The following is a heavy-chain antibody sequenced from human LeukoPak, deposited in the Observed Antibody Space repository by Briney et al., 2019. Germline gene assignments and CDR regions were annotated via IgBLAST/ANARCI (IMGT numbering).Heavy chain of an antibody. D-gene: IGHD6-19*01. CDR2: INPNSGGT. V-gene: IGHV1-2*02. Sequence: ASVKVSCKASGYTFTGYYMHWVRQAPGQGLEWMGWINPNSGGTNYAQKFQGRVTMTRNTSISTAYMELSSLRSEDTAVYYCARVGRSSGWYRSNWFDPWGQGTLVTVSS. CDR1: GYTFTGYY. J-gene: IGHJ5*02. CDR3: ARVGRSSGWYRSNWFDP.